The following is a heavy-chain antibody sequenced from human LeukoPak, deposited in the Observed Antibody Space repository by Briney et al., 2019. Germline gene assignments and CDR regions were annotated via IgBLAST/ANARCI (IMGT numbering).Heavy chain of an antibody. D-gene: IGHD2-2*01. CDR3: ARDWKDIVVVPAAPQPPIGAFDI. V-gene: IGHV1-69*01. J-gene: IGHJ3*02. Sequence: SVKVSCKASGGTFSSYAISWVRQAPGQGLEWMGGIIPIFGTANYAQKFQGRVTITADESTSTAYMELSSLRSEDTAVYYCARDWKDIVVVPAAPQPPIGAFDIWGQGTMVTVSS. CDR2: IIPIFGTA. CDR1: GGTFSSYA.